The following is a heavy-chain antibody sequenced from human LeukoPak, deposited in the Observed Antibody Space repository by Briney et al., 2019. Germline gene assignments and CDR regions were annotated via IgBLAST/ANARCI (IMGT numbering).Heavy chain of an antibody. Sequence: ASVKVSCKASGYIFTRYGISWVRQPRGQGLEWMGWISSYNGNTNYAQKLQGRVTMTTDTSTSTAYMELRSLRADDTAVYYCASDRMLYREDLDYWGQGTLVTVSS. CDR2: ISSYNGNT. CDR1: GYIFTRYG. CDR3: ASDRMLYREDLDY. D-gene: IGHD2-8*01. V-gene: IGHV1-18*04. J-gene: IGHJ4*02.